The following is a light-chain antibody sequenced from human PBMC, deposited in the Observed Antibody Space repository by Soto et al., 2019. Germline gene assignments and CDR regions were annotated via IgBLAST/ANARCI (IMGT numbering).Light chain of an antibody. CDR2: YDS. Sequence: SYELTQPHSVSVAPGKTAMIIWGGKKIGSKSVHSYQQKPGQDPVLVIYYDSDRPSGIPDRFSGSNSGKTATLTISRVEAGDESDYYCQVWASSSDHPVVFGGGTKLNVL. CDR1: KIGSKS. CDR3: QVWASSSDHPVV. J-gene: IGLJ2*01. V-gene: IGLV3-21*04.